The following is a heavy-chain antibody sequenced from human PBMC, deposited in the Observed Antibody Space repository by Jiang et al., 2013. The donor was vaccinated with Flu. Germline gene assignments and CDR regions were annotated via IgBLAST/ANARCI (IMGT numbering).Heavy chain of an antibody. Sequence: KPTQTLTLTCTFSGFSLSTSGMCMNWIRQPPGKALEWLARIDWDDEKYYSTSLKARLSISKDTSKNQVVLTMTNMDPVDTATYYCARMVSSYYHYFDSWGQGALVTVSS. CDR2: IDWDDEK. D-gene: IGHD3-22*01. CDR3: ARMVSSYYHYFDS. CDR1: GFSLSTSGMC. J-gene: IGHJ4*02. V-gene: IGHV2-70*11.